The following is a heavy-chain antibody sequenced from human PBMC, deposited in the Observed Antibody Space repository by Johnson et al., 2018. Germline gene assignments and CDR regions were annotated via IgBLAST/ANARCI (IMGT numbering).Heavy chain of an antibody. Sequence: QVQLVQSGGGVVQXGRSLRLXCAASGFTFSSYGMHWVRQAPGKGLEWVAVISSDGRNKYYADSVKGRFTIPRDNSKNTLYLQMNSLGAEDTAVYYCAKDLLIKYVHGAFDIWGQGTMVTVSS. CDR2: ISSDGRNK. J-gene: IGHJ3*02. V-gene: IGHV3-30*18. CDR1: GFTFSSYG. D-gene: IGHD1-1*01. CDR3: AKDLLIKYVHGAFDI.